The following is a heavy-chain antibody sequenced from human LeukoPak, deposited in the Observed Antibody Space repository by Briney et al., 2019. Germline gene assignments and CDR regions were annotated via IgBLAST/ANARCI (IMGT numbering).Heavy chain of an antibody. CDR2: IFRSGET. CDR3: ARGRHGDFGNWFDP. D-gene: IGHD4-17*01. V-gene: IGHV4-4*02. Sequence: SETLSLTCTIFGGSINSSNWWNWVRQSPGKGLEWTGEIFRSGETNYNSSLESRLTISVDRAKNQFSLRLNSVTAADTAVYYCARGRHGDFGNWFDPWGQGTPVIVAS. J-gene: IGHJ5*02. CDR1: GGSINSSNW.